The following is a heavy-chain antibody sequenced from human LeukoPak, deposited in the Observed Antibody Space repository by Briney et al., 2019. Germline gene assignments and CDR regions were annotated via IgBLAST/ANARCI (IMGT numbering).Heavy chain of an antibody. CDR2: IYYSGST. CDR3: ARLPDILTGYYDFDY. CDR1: GGSISSYY. Sequence: PSETLSLTCTVSGGSISSYYWSWIRQPPGKGLEWIGYIYYSGSTNYNPSLKSRVTISVDTSKNQFSLKLSSVTAADTAVYYCARLPDILTGYYDFDYWGQGTLVTVSS. J-gene: IGHJ4*02. V-gene: IGHV4-59*12. D-gene: IGHD3-9*01.